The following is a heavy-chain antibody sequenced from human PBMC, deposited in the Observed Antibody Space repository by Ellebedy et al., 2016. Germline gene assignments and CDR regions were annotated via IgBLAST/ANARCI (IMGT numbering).Heavy chain of an antibody. CDR1: GGSFSGYY. D-gene: IGHD3-16*01. V-gene: IGHV4-34*09. Sequence: SETLSLTCAVYGGSFSGYYWSWIRQSPGKGLEWIGEIYHSGSTNYNPSLKSRVTISVDTSRNQFSLKLSSVTAADTAVYYCARSTYYDYVWGGSFNWFDPWGQGTLVTVSS. CDR2: IYHSGST. CDR3: ARSTYYDYVWGGSFNWFDP. J-gene: IGHJ5*02.